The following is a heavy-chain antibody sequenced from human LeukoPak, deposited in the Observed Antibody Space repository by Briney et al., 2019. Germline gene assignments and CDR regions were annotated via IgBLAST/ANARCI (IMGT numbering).Heavy chain of an antibody. Sequence: GGSLRLSCAASGVTLSSYDVNWVRQAPGKGLDWVSAIRGIGDNTFYADSVKGRFTISGDNSKNMLYLQMNSLRTEDTAVYYCARAGFRGYGGLHDNWGQGTLVTVSS. CDR2: IRGIGDNT. CDR1: GVTLSSYD. J-gene: IGHJ4*02. V-gene: IGHV3-23*01. D-gene: IGHD5-12*01. CDR3: ARAGFRGYGGLHDN.